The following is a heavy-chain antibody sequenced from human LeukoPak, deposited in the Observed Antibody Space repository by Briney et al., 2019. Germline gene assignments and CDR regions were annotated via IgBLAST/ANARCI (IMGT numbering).Heavy chain of an antibody. CDR1: GFTVSSTY. D-gene: IGHD5-12*01. CDR3: AKRGYDWPGDFDS. V-gene: IGHV3-53*01. Sequence: PGGSLRLSCAAPGFTVSSTYMSWVRQAPGKGLEWVSVIYSGGSTYYADSVKGRFIISRDNSKNTLYLQMNSLRAEDTAVYYCAKRGYDWPGDFDSWGQGTLVTVSS. J-gene: IGHJ4*02. CDR2: IYSGGST.